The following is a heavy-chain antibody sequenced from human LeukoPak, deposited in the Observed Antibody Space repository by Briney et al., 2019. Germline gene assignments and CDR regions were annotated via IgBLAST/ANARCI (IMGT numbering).Heavy chain of an antibody. J-gene: IGHJ4*02. Sequence: GGSLRLSCAASGFTFSDYYMSWIRQAPGKGLEWVSYISSSGSTIYYADSVKGRFTISRDNSRNTLYLQMNSLRAEDTAVYYCARDRSSSWYYFDFDYWGQGTLVTVSS. CDR1: GFTFSDYY. CDR2: ISSSGSTI. CDR3: ARDRSSSWYYFDFDY. V-gene: IGHV3-11*04. D-gene: IGHD6-13*01.